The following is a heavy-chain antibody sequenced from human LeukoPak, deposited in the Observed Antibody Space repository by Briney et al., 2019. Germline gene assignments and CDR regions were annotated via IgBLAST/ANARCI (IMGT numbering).Heavy chain of an antibody. CDR3: ARDPEGFDY. CDR1: GFTFSSYA. V-gene: IGHV3-30-3*01. D-gene: IGHD1-14*01. CDR2: ISYDGSNK. Sequence: GGSLRLSCAASGFTFSSYAMHWVRQAPGKGLECVAVISYDGSNKYYADSVKGRFTISRDNSKNTLYLQMNSLRAEDTAVYYCARDPEGFDYWGQGTLVTVSS. J-gene: IGHJ4*02.